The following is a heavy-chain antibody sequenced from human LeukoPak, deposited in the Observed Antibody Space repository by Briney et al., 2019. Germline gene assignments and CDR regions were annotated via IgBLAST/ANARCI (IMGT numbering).Heavy chain of an antibody. V-gene: IGHV5-51*01. D-gene: IGHD1-1*01. Sequence: GESLKISFKGSGYSFTSYWIGWVRQMPGKGLEWMGIIYPGDSDTRYSPSFQGQVTISADKSISTAYLRWSSLKASDTAMYYCARLSLGGTGTTHYMDVWGKGTTVTVSS. CDR1: GYSFTSYW. CDR2: IYPGDSDT. J-gene: IGHJ6*03. CDR3: ARLSLGGTGTTHYMDV.